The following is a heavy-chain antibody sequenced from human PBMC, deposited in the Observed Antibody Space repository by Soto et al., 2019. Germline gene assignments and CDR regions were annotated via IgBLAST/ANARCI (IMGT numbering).Heavy chain of an antibody. Sequence: PGGSQRISCAASEFTFSSYSMYWLRLATRKGLEWGSSISSSSSYIYYADSVKGRFTISRDNANNSLYLQMNSMRAEDTAVYYSAKCERISDAGPKDEFYIWGQGTMVTVSS. CDR2: ISSSSSYI. D-gene: IGHD6-13*01. J-gene: IGHJ4*01. CDR1: EFTFSSYS. V-gene: IGHV3-21*01. CDR3: AKCERISDAGPKDEFYI.